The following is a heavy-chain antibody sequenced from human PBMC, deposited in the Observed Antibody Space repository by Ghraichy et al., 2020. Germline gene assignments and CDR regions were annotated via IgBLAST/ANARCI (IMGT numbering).Heavy chain of an antibody. CDR3: ARGRKDYYYGMDV. CDR2: IWYDGSNK. V-gene: IGHV3-33*01. J-gene: IGHJ6*02. CDR1: GFTFSSYG. Sequence: LSLTCAASGFTFSSYGMHWVRQAPGKALEWVAVIWYDGSNKYYADSVKGRFTISRDNSKNTLYLQMNSLRAEDTAVYYCARGRKDYYYGMDVWGQGTTVTVSS.